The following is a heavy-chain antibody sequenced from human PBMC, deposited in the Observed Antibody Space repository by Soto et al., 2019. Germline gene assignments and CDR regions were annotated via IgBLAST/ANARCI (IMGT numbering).Heavy chain of an antibody. CDR1: GGTFRSYA. CDR3: ARVSRDGYNDYYYYGMDV. D-gene: IGHD5-12*01. V-gene: IGHV1-69*01. CDR2: IIPIFGTA. J-gene: IGHJ6*02. Sequence: QVQLVQSGAEVKKPGSSVKVSCKASGGTFRSYAISWVRQAPGQGLEWLGGIIPIFGTANYAQKFPGRVTITADESTSTAYMELSSLRSEDTAVYYCARVSRDGYNDYYYYGMDVWGQGTTVTVSS.